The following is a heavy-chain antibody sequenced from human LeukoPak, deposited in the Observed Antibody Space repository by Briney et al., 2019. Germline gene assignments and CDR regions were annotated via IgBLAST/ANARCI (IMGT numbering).Heavy chain of an antibody. CDR3: TRASFGVGGSRYFDY. V-gene: IGHV3-48*04. D-gene: IGHD3-10*01. CDR2: ISSSSSTI. J-gene: IGHJ4*02. CDR1: GLTISSYS. Sequence: GGSLRLSCAASGLTISSYSMNWVRQAPGKGLQWVSYISSSSSTIYYADSVKGRFTISRDNAKNSLYLQMNSLRAEDTAVYYCTRASFGVGGSRYFDYWGQGILVTASS.